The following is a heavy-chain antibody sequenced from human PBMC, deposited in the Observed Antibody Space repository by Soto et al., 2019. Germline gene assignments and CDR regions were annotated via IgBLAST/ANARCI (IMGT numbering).Heavy chain of an antibody. D-gene: IGHD6-19*01. V-gene: IGHV3-9*01. CDR3: AKSHTTSGWYVTTDY. CDR1: GFTFSSYA. J-gene: IGHJ4*02. Sequence: GGSLRLSCAASGFTFSSYAMHWVRQAPGKGLEWVSAISWNSGSIDYADSVKGRFTISRDNAKNSLYLQMNSLRAEDTALYYCAKSHTTSGWYVTTDYWGQGTRVTVSS. CDR2: ISWNSGSI.